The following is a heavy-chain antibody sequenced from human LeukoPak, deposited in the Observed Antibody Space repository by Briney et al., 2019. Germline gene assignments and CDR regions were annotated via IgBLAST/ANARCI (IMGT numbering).Heavy chain of an antibody. J-gene: IGHJ5*02. CDR2: IYHSGST. Sequence: PSETLSLTCAVSGYSISSGYYWGWIRQPPGKGLEWIGSIYHSGSTYYNPSLKSRVTISVDTSKNQFSLRLSSVTAADTAVYFCARVSPGIAVAGSNWFDPWGQGTLVTVSS. V-gene: IGHV4-38-2*01. CDR3: ARVSPGIAVAGSNWFDP. D-gene: IGHD6-19*01. CDR1: GYSISSGYY.